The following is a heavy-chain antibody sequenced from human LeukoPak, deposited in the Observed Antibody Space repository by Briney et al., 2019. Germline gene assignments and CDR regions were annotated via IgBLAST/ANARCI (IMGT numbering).Heavy chain of an antibody. V-gene: IGHV3-66*01. D-gene: IGHD4-17*01. J-gene: IGHJ3*02. CDR3: VKNYQDMRTVRGTFDI. Sequence: GGSLRLSCAASGFTVSSDYMSWVRQAPGKGLEWVSTIYSDGITNYSDSVKGRFTISRDNSKNMLYLQMNSLRAEDTALYYCVKNYQDMRTVRGTFDIWGQGTMVTVSS. CDR2: IYSDGIT. CDR1: GFTVSSDY.